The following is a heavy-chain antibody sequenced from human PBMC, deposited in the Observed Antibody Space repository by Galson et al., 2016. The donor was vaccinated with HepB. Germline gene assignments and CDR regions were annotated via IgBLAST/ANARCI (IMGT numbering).Heavy chain of an antibody. V-gene: IGHV3-9*01. CDR1: GFKFDAYA. CDR2: ISWNSGSL. D-gene: IGHD3-10*01. Sequence: SLRLSCAASGFKFDAYAMHWVRQAPGRGLEWVSVISWNSGSLGYADSVRGRFTISRDNAKNSLYLQMNSLRAEDTALYFCAKDPYGSGSGRYFDHWGQPTLATVSS. J-gene: IGHJ4*02. CDR3: AKDPYGSGSGRYFDH.